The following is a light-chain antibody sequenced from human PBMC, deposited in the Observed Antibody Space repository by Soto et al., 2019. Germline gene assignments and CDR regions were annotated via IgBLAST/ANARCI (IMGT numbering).Light chain of an antibody. CDR1: SSDVGGYNY. CDR3: SSYTSSSIV. Sequence: QSALTQPASVSGSPGQSITISCIGTSSDVGGYNYVSWYQQHPGKAPKLMIYDVSNRPSGVSNRFSGSKSGNTASLTISGLQAEDEGDYYCSSYTSSSIVFGGGTKVTVL. CDR2: DVS. J-gene: IGLJ2*01. V-gene: IGLV2-14*01.